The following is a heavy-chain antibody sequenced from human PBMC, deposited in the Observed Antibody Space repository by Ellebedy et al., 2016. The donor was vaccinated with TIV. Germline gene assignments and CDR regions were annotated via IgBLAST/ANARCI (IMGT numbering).Heavy chain of an antibody. CDR3: ARDNWDYGGNSNYYYYMDV. D-gene: IGHD4-23*01. V-gene: IGHV1-8*01. Sequence: ASVKVSXXASGYTFTSYDINWVRQATGQGLEWMGWMNPNSGNTGYAQKFQGRVTMTRNTSISTAYMELSSLRSDDTAVYYCARDNWDYGGNSNYYYYMDVWGKGTTVTVSS. CDR1: GYTFTSYD. J-gene: IGHJ6*03. CDR2: MNPNSGNT.